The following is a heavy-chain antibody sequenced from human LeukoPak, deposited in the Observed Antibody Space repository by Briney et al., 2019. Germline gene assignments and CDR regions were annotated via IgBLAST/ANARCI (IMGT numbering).Heavy chain of an antibody. V-gene: IGHV4-59*01. Sequence: PSXTLSLXCTVSGGSISSYYWSWIRQPPGKGLEWIGYIYYSRSTNYNPSLKSRVTISVDTSKNQFSLKLSSVTAADTAVYYCAREELERNFDYWGQGTLVTVSS. CDR3: AREELERNFDY. CDR1: GGSISSYY. CDR2: IYYSRST. D-gene: IGHD3-10*01. J-gene: IGHJ4*02.